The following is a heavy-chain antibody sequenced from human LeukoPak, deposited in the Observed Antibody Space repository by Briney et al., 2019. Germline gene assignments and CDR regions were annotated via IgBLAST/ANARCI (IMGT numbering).Heavy chain of an antibody. Sequence: GSSVKVSCKASGGTFSSYAISWVRQAPGQGLEWMGGIIPIFGTANYAQKFQGRVTITTDKSTSTAYMELSSLRSEDTAVYYCARDIKQLRAFDIWGQGTMVTVSS. D-gene: IGHD6-6*01. CDR2: IIPIFGTA. V-gene: IGHV1-69*05. J-gene: IGHJ3*02. CDR3: ARDIKQLRAFDI. CDR1: GGTFSSYA.